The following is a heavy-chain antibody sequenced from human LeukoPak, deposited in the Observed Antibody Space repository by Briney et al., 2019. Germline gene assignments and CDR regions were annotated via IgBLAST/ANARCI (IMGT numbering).Heavy chain of an antibody. Sequence: SETLSLTCAVYGGSFSGYYWSWIRQPPGKGLEWIGEIDHSGRTNSNASLKSRVTLSVDMSKNRFSLRLSSVTAADTAVYYCARKSVVTAGRKPYDFWDQGTLVTVSP. V-gene: IGHV4-34*01. J-gene: IGHJ4*02. CDR1: GGSFSGYY. CDR3: ARKSVVTAGRKPYDF. D-gene: IGHD2-2*01. CDR2: IDHSGRT.